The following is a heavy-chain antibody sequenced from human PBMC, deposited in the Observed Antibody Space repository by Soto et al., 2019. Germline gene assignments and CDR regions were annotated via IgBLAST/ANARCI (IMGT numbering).Heavy chain of an antibody. Sequence: EVQLVESGGGLVKPGGSLRLSCAASGFTFSDAWLNWVRQAPGKGLEWVGRIKSKSDGRTIDYAAPVQGRFTISRDNSKDTLYLQMNNLKTEVRAVYYCTSGGESGEGTFDIWGQGTMVTVSS. CDR3: TSGGESGEGTFDI. J-gene: IGHJ3*02. D-gene: IGHD1-26*01. V-gene: IGHV3-15*07. CDR2: IKSKSDGRTI. CDR1: GFTFSDAW.